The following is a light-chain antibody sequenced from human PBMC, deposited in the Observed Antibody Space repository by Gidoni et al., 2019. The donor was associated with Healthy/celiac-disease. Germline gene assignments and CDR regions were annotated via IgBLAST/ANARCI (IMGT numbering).Light chain of an antibody. J-gene: IGKJ3*01. CDR2: AAS. CDR3: QQSYSTPPST. Sequence: DIQMTQSPSSLSASVGDRVTITCRASQRISSYLNWYQQKPGKAPKLLIYAASSLQSGVPSRCSGSGSGTDFTPTISSRQPEDFATYYCQQSYSTPPSTFXPXTKVDIK. V-gene: IGKV1-39*01. CDR1: QRISSY.